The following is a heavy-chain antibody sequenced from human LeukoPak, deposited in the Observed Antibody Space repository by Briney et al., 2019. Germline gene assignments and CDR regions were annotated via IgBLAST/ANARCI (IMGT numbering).Heavy chain of an antibody. CDR1: GLTFSDYA. Sequence: RSGGSLRLSCAASGLTFSDYAISWVRQAPGKGREWVSAISGSDGSTSYADSVTGRFTISTVNSKNTLYLQINSLRAEDTAVYYCASRSWQFLDKGYFVPWGQGTLVTVSS. CDR2: ISGSDGST. V-gene: IGHV3-23*01. D-gene: IGHD3-10*02. CDR3: ASRSWQFLDKGYFVP. J-gene: IGHJ5*02.